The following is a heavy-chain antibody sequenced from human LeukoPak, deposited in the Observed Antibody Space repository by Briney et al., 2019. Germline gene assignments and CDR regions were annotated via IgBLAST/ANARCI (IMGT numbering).Heavy chain of an antibody. D-gene: IGHD3-22*01. CDR2: ISYDGSNK. J-gene: IGHJ4*02. V-gene: IGHV3-30*04. CDR3: ARAGGDYYDSSGYYLRGYFDY. CDR1: GFTFSSYA. Sequence: GGSLRLSCAASGFTFSSYAMHWVRQAPGKGLEWVAVISYDGSNKYYADSVKGRFTISRDNSKNTLYLQMNSLRAEDTAVYYCARAGGDYYDSSGYYLRGYFDYWGQGTLATVSS.